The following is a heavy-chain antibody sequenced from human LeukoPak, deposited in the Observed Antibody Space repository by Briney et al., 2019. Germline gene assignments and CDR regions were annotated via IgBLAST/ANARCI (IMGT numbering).Heavy chain of an antibody. J-gene: IGHJ4*02. V-gene: IGHV1-46*01. CDR1: GYTFTRYY. D-gene: IGHD1-1*01. Sequence: ASVTVSRQASGYTFTRYYVHWVRQAPGQGLEWMGIINPSGGSTTYAQKFQGRVTVTRDTSTSTVYMELSSLRSEDTAVYYCARSTVQLWIDYWGQATQVTVSS. CDR2: INPSGGST. CDR3: ARSTVQLWIDY.